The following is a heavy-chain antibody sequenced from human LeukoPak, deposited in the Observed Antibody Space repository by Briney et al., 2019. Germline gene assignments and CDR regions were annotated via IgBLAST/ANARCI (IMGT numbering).Heavy chain of an antibody. D-gene: IGHD6-19*01. CDR3: ASRRWGVAGSQWDY. CDR1: GGTFSSYA. Sequence: GASVKVSCKASGGTFSSYAISWVRQAPGQGLEWMGGIIPIFGTANYAQKFQGRVTITADKSTSTAYMELSSLRSEDTAVYYCASRRWGVAGSQWDYWGQGTLVTVSS. CDR2: IIPIFGTA. J-gene: IGHJ4*02. V-gene: IGHV1-69*06.